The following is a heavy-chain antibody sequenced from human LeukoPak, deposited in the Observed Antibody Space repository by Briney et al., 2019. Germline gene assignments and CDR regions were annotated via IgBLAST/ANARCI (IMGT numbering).Heavy chain of an antibody. V-gene: IGHV3-49*04. Sequence: GRSLRLSCAASGFTFSNYGMHWVRQAPGKGLEWVGFIRSKAYGGTTECAASVKGRFTISRDDSKSIAYLQMNSLKIEDTAVYYCTRGMRLATVPTYGYWGQGTLVTVSS. CDR1: GFTFSNYG. D-gene: IGHD4-17*01. J-gene: IGHJ4*02. CDR3: TRGMRLATVPTYGY. CDR2: IRSKAYGGTT.